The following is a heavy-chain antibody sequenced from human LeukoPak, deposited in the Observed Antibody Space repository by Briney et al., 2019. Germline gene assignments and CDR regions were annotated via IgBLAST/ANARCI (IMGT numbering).Heavy chain of an antibody. CDR1: GFTFSSYG. CDR2: IWYDGGNK. J-gene: IGHJ4*02. V-gene: IGHV3-33*06. CDR3: AKDGGDYGTS. Sequence: GRSLRLSCAASGFTFSSYGMHWVRQAPGKGLEWVAVIWYDGGNKYYANSVKGRFTISRDNSKNTLYLQMNSLRAEDTAVYYCAKDGGDYGTSWGQGTLVTVSS. D-gene: IGHD4-17*01.